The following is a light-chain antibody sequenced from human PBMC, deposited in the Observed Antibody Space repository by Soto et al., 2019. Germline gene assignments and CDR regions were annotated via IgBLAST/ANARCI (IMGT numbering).Light chain of an antibody. Sequence: DIQITQSPSTLSASVGDRVTITCRASQSISDRLAWYQQKVGEAPKVLIYDASILESGVPSRFSGSGSGTEFTLTIYGLQPDDFATYYCQYYALVWTFGQGTKVDIK. V-gene: IGKV1-5*01. CDR3: QYYALVWT. J-gene: IGKJ1*01. CDR2: DAS. CDR1: QSISDR.